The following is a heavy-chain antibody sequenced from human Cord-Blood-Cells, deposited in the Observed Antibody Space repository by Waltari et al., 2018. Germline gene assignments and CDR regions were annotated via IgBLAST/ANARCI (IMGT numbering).Heavy chain of an antibody. D-gene: IGHD6-13*01. Sequence: EVQLVQSGAEVKKPGATVKISCKVSGYTFTDYYMHWVQQAPGKGLEWMGLVDPEDGETIYAEKFQGRVTITADTSTDTAYMELSSLRSEDTAVYYCATDPPDSIAAAGTKKPRYAFDIWGQGTMVTVSS. V-gene: IGHV1-69-2*01. CDR3: ATDPPDSIAAAGTKKPRYAFDI. J-gene: IGHJ3*02. CDR2: VDPEDGET. CDR1: GYTFTDYY.